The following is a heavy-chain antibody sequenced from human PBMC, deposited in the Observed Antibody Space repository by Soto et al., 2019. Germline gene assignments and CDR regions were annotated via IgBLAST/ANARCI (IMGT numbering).Heavy chain of an antibody. CDR2: ISGSGGST. J-gene: IGHJ6*02. CDR3: AKGYDLSGYSRMDV. Sequence: EAQLLESGGGLEQPGGSLRLSCTASGFTFSSYAINWVRQAPGKGLEWVSGISGSGGSTYYADSVKGRFTISRDNSKNKLYLQMNCLRAEDTAVYYCAKGYDLSGYSRMDVWGQGTTVTVSS. CDR1: GFTFSSYA. D-gene: IGHD5-18*01. V-gene: IGHV3-23*01.